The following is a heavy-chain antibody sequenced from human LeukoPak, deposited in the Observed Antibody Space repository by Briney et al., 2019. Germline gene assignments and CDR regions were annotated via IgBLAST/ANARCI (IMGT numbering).Heavy chain of an antibody. J-gene: IGHJ3*02. D-gene: IGHD3-3*01. V-gene: IGHV4-59*01. CDR3: ARGRFLDAFDI. CDR2: IYYSGST. CDR1: GGSITGYH. Sequence: SETLSLTCTVSGGSITGYHWSWIRQPPGKGLEWIGYIYYSGSTKYKPSLKSRVTISVDTSKNQFSLKLSSVTAADTAVYYCARGRFLDAFDIWGQGTMVTVSS.